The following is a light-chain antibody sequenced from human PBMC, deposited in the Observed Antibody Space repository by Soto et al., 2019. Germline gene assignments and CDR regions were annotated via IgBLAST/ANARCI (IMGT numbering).Light chain of an antibody. J-gene: IGLJ1*01. CDR2: ENY. V-gene: IGLV1-51*02. CDR1: SSNIGMTS. CDR3: GTWDSRLSRDV. Sequence: QSVLTQPPSVSAAPGQNVTISCSGSSSNIGMTSVSWYQQLPEAAPKLLIHENYKRPSGIPDRFSGSKSGTSATLGITGLQPGDEADYYCGTWDSRLSRDVFGTGTKLTVL.